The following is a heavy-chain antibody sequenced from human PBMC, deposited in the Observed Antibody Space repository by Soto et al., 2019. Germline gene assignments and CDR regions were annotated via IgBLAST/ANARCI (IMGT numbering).Heavy chain of an antibody. CDR1: GFTFSSYG. J-gene: IGHJ4*02. D-gene: IGHD4-17*01. Sequence: QVQLVESGGGVVQPGRSLRLSCAASGFTFSSYGMHWVRQAPGKGLEWVAVISYDGSTEYYADSVKGRFTISRDNSNNTLYLQMNSLRAEDTAVYYCAKAAVGDYATDYWGQGTLVTVSS. CDR3: AKAAVGDYATDY. V-gene: IGHV3-30*18. CDR2: ISYDGSTE.